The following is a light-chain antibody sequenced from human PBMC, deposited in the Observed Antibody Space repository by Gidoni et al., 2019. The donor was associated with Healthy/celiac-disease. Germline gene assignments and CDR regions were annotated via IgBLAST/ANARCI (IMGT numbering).Light chain of an antibody. CDR1: QSISSY. V-gene: IGKV1-39*01. CDR3: QQSYSTPPF. Sequence: DIRMTHSPSSLSASVGDRVTITCRASQSISSYLNWYQQKPGKAPKLLIYAASNLQSGVPSRFSGSGSGTDFTLTISSLQPEDFATYYCQQSYSTPPFFXPXTKVDIK. CDR2: AAS. J-gene: IGKJ3*01.